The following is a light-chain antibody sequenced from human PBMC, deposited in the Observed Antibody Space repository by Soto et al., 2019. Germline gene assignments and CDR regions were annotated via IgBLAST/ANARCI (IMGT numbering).Light chain of an antibody. V-gene: IGLV2-14*01. CDR3: SSYTSSSTYV. Sequence: QSALTQPASVSGSRGQSITIPCTGTSSDVGGYNYVSWYQEHPGKAPKLMIYEVSNRPSGVSNRFSGSKSGNTASLTISGLQAEDEADYYCSSYTSSSTYVFGTGTKLTVL. CDR2: EVS. J-gene: IGLJ1*01. CDR1: SSDVGGYNY.